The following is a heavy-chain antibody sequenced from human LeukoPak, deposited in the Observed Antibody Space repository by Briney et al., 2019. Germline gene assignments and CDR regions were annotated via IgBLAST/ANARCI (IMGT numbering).Heavy chain of an antibody. CDR1: GFTVSSNY. D-gene: IGHD3-3*01. Sequence: GGSLRLSCAASGFTVSSNYMSWVRQAPGKGLEWVSVIYSGGSTYYADSVKGRFTISRDNSKNTLYLQMNSLRAEDTAVYYCARANDFWSGSFFDYWGQGTLVTVSS. CDR3: ARANDFWSGSFFDY. V-gene: IGHV3-53*01. J-gene: IGHJ4*02. CDR2: IYSGGST.